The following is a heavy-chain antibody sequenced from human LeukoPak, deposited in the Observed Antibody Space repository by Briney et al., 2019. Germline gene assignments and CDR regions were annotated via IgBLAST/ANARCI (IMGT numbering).Heavy chain of an antibody. V-gene: IGHV1-69*13. CDR1: GGTFSSYA. CDR2: IIPIFGTA. CDR3: ARDLIAVAGRDY. D-gene: IGHD6-19*01. Sequence: ASVKVSCKASGGTFSSYAISWVRQAPGQGLEWMGGIIPIFGTANYAQKFQGRVTITADESTSTAYMELSSLRSEDTAVYYCARDLIAVAGRDYWGQGTLVTVSS. J-gene: IGHJ4*02.